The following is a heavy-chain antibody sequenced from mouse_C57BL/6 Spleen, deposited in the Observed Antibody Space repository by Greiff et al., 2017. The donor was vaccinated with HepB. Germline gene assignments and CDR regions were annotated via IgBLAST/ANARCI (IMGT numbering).Heavy chain of an antibody. CDR1: GFTFSSYG. D-gene: IGHD2-3*01. CDR2: ISSGGSYT. J-gene: IGHJ2*01. V-gene: IGHV5-6*02. Sequence: EVMLVESGGDLVKPGGSLKLSCAASGFTFSSYGMSWVRQTPDKRLEWVATISSGGSYTYYPDSVKGRFTISRDNAKNTLYLQMSSLKSEDTAMYYCARRGYYEGNYFDYWGQGTTLTVSS. CDR3: ARRGYYEGNYFDY.